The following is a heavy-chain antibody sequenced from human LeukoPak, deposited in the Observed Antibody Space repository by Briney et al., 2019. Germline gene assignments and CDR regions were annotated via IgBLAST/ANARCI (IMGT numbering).Heavy chain of an antibody. CDR1: GYTFTSYY. V-gene: IGHV1-46*01. Sequence: ASVKVSCKASGYTFTSYYMHWVRQAPGQGLEWMGIINPSGGSTSYAQKFQGRVTMTRDMSTSTDYMELSSLRSEDTAVYYCARNLWFGESSDAFDMWGQGTMVTVSS. J-gene: IGHJ3*02. D-gene: IGHD3-10*01. CDR3: ARNLWFGESSDAFDM. CDR2: INPSGGST.